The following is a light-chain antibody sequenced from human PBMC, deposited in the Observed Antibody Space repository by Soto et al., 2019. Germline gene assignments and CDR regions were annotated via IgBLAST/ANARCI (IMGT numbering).Light chain of an antibody. V-gene: IGLV1-36*01. CDR3: TSYTTTSTVV. CDR1: ASNIGKNG. J-gene: IGLJ2*01. Sequence: QSVLTQPPSVSGAPGQGVTISCSGSASNIGKNGVNWYQQLPGKAPKLVVYYDDLLPSGVSDRFSGSNSGTSASLAISGLQSEDEADYYCTSYTTTSTVVFGGGTKVTVL. CDR2: YDD.